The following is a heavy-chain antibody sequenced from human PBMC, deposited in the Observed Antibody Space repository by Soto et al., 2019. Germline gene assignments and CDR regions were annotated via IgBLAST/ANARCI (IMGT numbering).Heavy chain of an antibody. CDR3: ARDLDILTGTHLEYFQH. CDR1: GYTFTSYG. V-gene: IGHV1-18*01. Sequence: QVQLVQSGAEVKKPGASVKVSCKASGYTFTSYGIIWVRQAPGQGLEWMGWISAYNGNTNYAQKLQGRVTMTTDTSTSTAYMELRSLRSDDTAVYYCARDLDILTGTHLEYFQHWGQGTLVTVSS. CDR2: ISAYNGNT. D-gene: IGHD3-9*01. J-gene: IGHJ1*01.